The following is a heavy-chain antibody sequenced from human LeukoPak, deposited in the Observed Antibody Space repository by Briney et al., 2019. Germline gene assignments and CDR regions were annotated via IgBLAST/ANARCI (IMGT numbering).Heavy chain of an antibody. V-gene: IGHV3-21*01. Sequence: GGSLRLSCAASGFTSDSYSMTWVRQAPGKGLEWVSSISSSSSYIYYADSVKGRFTISRDNAKNSLYLQMNSLRAEDTAVYYCASLPTIFGVVPWFDPWGQGTLVTVSS. J-gene: IGHJ5*02. CDR2: ISSSSSYI. CDR3: ASLPTIFGVVPWFDP. CDR1: GFTSDSYS. D-gene: IGHD3-3*01.